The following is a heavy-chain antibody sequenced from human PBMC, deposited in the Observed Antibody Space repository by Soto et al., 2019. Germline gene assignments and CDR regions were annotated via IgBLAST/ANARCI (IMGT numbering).Heavy chain of an antibody. CDR1: GYTLTELS. CDR3: ATGGSAFSSSWYDAFDI. V-gene: IGHV1-24*01. Sequence: ASVKVPCKVSGYTLTELSMHWVRQAPGKGLEWMGGFDPEDGETIYAQKFQGRVTMTEDTSTDTAYMELSSLRSEDTAVYYCATGGSAFSSSWYDAFDIWGQGTMVTVSS. CDR2: FDPEDGET. D-gene: IGHD6-13*01. J-gene: IGHJ3*02.